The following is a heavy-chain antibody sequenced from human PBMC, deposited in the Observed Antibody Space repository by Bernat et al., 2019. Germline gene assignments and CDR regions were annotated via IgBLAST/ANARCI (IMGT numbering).Heavy chain of an antibody. CDR2: ISAYNGNT. CDR3: ARHCSGGSCYSGDYYYGMDV. Sequence: QVQLVQSGAEVKKPGASVKVSCKASGYTFTSYGISWVRQAPGQGLEWMGWISAYNGNTNYAQELQGRVTMTTDTSTSTAYMELRSLRSDDTAVYYCARHCSGGSCYSGDYYYGMDVWGQGTTVTVSS. D-gene: IGHD2-15*01. V-gene: IGHV1-18*01. J-gene: IGHJ6*02. CDR1: GYTFTSYG.